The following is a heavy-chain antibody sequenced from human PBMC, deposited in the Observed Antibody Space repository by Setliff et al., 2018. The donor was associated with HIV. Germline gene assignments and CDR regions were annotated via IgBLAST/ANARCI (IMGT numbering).Heavy chain of an antibody. J-gene: IGHJ5*02. V-gene: IGHV3-7*03. D-gene: IGHD3-16*01. CDR3: ANLWELGA. CDR2: IKQDGSEI. CDR1: GFTFSNYW. Sequence: PGGSLRLSCAASGFTFSNYWMDWVRQAPGKGLEWVATIKQDGSEIYYMDSVKGRFTISRDNARTSLFLETRSLRDEDTAVYLCANLWELGAWGQGTLVTVSS.